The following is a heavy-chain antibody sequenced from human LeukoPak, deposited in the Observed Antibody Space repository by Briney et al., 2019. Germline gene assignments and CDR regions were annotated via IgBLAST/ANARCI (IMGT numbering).Heavy chain of an antibody. J-gene: IGHJ4*02. CDR3: ARVCSSTSCYRTFDY. Sequence: SQTLSLTCTVSGGSISSGGYYWSWIRQHPGKGLEWIGYIYYSGSTYYNPSLKSRVTISVDTSKNQFSLKLSSVTAADTAVYYCARVCSSTSCYRTFDYWGQGTLVTVSS. CDR2: IYYSGST. D-gene: IGHD2-2*02. CDR1: GGSISSGGYY. V-gene: IGHV4-31*03.